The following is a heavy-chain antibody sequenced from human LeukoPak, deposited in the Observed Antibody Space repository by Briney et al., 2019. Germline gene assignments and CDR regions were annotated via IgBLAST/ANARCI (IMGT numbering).Heavy chain of an antibody. J-gene: IGHJ4*02. CDR1: GGSISNFY. CDR2: VSYTVSA. Sequence: SGTLSLTCTVSGGSISNFYWSWIRQPPGKRLEWIGYVSYTVSASSNPSLESRVTISVDMSRNHFSLRLSSVTASDTAVYYCARLQGRGNNYLDYWGEGTLVSVSS. V-gene: IGHV4-59*08. CDR3: ARLQGRGNNYLDY. D-gene: IGHD1-26*01.